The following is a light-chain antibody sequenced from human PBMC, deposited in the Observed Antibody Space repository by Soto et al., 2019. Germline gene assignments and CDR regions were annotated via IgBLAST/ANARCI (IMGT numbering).Light chain of an antibody. CDR1: QSVSEY. Sequence: EIVLTQSPATLSLSPGERATLSCRASQSVSEYLVWYQQKPGQPPRLLIYDASNRATGIPARFSGSGSGTDFTLTISSLESEDFGVYYCQQGTSWPLTFGGGTKVDIK. V-gene: IGKV3-11*01. CDR3: QQGTSWPLT. CDR2: DAS. J-gene: IGKJ4*01.